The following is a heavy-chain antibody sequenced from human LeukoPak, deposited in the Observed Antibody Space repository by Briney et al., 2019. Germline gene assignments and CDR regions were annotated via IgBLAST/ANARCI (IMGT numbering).Heavy chain of an antibody. CDR3: AKDQGIVVVPAAITELDY. V-gene: IGHV3-30*02. CDR2: IRYDGSNK. CDR1: GFTFSSYG. Sequence: PGGSLRLSCAASGFTFSSYGMHWVRQAPGKGLEWVAFIRYDGSNKYYADSVKGRFTISRDNSKNTLYLQMNSLRAEDTAVYYCAKDQGIVVVPAAITELDYWGQGTLVTVSS. D-gene: IGHD2-2*02. J-gene: IGHJ4*02.